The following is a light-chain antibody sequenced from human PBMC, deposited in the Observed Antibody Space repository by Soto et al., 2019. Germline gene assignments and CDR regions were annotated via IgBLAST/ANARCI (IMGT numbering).Light chain of an antibody. V-gene: IGLV2-8*01. Sequence: QSALTQPPSASGSPGQSVTISCTGTSSDVGGYNSVSWYQQHPGKAPKLMIYDVNKRPSGVPDRFSGSKSGNTASLTVSGLQTEDEAEYYCSSYTNINTRACVFGTGTKLTVL. J-gene: IGLJ1*01. CDR2: DVN. CDR1: SSDVGGYNS. CDR3: SSYTNINTRACV.